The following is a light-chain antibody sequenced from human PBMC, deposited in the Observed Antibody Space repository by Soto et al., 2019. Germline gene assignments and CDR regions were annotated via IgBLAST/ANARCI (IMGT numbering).Light chain of an antibody. J-gene: IGLJ6*01. V-gene: IGLV2-11*01. CDR2: DVT. CDR1: SSDVGGYNY. Sequence: QSALTQPRSVSGSPGQSVTVSCTGTSSDVGGYNYVSWYQQHPGKAPKRIIYDVTKRPSGVPGRFSGSKTGNTASLTIAVLQAEDVAEYTCCSYVVRYNYVFCSGTKLTVL. CDR3: CSYVVRYNYV.